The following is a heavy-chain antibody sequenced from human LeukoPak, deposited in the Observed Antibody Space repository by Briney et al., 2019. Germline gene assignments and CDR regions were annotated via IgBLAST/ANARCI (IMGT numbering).Heavy chain of an antibody. J-gene: IGHJ3*02. CDR1: GFTFDDYG. D-gene: IGHD3-22*01. CDR2: INWNGGSK. Sequence: GGSLRLSCAASGFTFDDYGMSWVRQAPGKGLEWVSGINWNGGSKGYADSVKGRFIISRDNAKNSLYLQMNSLRAEDTALYHCARDVWTSSGFYWGAFDIWGQGTMVTVSS. V-gene: IGHV3-20*01. CDR3: ARDVWTSSGFYWGAFDI.